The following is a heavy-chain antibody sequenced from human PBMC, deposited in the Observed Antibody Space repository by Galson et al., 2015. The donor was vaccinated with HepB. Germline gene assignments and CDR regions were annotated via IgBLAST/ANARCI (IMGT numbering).Heavy chain of an antibody. CDR3: AKDRTDSSGYDAFDI. CDR2: ISYDGSNK. J-gene: IGHJ3*02. D-gene: IGHD3-22*01. V-gene: IGHV3-30*18. Sequence: SLRLSCAASGFTFSSYGMHWVRQAPGKGLEWVAVISYDGSNKYYADSVKGRFTISRDNSKNTLYLQMNSLRAEDTAVYYCAKDRTDSSGYDAFDIWGQGTMVTVSS. CDR1: GFTFSSYG.